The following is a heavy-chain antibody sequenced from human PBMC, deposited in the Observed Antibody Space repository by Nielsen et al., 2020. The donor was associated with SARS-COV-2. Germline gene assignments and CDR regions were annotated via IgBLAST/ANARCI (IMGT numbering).Heavy chain of an antibody. Sequence: SATLSLTFAVYGFSFSGYYWSWFRQPPGKGLDWFGSINLIGSTNYNPSLKSRVTISVDTSKNQFSLKLSSVTAADTAVYYCARVRITMIVVVDAFDIWGQGTMVTVSS. CDR2: INLIGST. V-gene: IGHV4-34*01. D-gene: IGHD3-22*01. CDR1: GFSFSGYY. CDR3: ARVRITMIVVVDAFDI. J-gene: IGHJ3*02.